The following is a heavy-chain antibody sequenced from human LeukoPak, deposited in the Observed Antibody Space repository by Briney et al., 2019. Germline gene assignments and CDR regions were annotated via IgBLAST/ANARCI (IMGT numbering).Heavy chain of an antibody. Sequence: GGSLRLSCAASGFTFDDYAMHWVRQAPGKGLEWVSGISWNSGSIGYADSVKGRFTISRDNAKSSLYLQINSLRAEDTALYYCAKDRSSWYHCDYWGQGTLVTVSS. CDR1: GFTFDDYA. D-gene: IGHD6-13*01. CDR2: ISWNSGSI. V-gene: IGHV3-9*01. J-gene: IGHJ4*02. CDR3: AKDRSSWYHCDY.